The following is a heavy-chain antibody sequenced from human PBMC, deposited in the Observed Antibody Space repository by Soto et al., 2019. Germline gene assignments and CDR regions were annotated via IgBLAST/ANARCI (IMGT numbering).Heavy chain of an antibody. CDR2: IWYDGSNA. Sequence: QVQLVESGGGVVQPGGSLRLSCAASGFTFSIFGMHWVRQAPGKGLEWAAIIWYDGSNAYYADSVRGRFTISRDNSKNTVYLQMNSLRAEDTAVYYCARDKGSSTVVSGISQEGYFDSWGQGTLVTVSS. CDR3: ARDKGSSTVVSGISQEGYFDS. V-gene: IGHV3-33*01. D-gene: IGHD6-19*01. CDR1: GFTFSIFG. J-gene: IGHJ4*01.